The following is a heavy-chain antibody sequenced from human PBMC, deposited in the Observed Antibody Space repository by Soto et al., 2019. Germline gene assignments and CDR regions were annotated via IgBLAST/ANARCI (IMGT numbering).Heavy chain of an antibody. Sequence: GASVKVSCKASGYTFTSYGISWVRQAPGQGLEWMGWISAYNGNTNYAQKLQGRVTVTTDTSTSTAYMELRSLRSDDTAVYYCARVLSGDSSGYYHDAFDIWGQGTMVTVSS. CDR2: ISAYNGNT. J-gene: IGHJ3*02. D-gene: IGHD3-22*01. V-gene: IGHV1-18*01. CDR3: ARVLSGDSSGYYHDAFDI. CDR1: GYTFTSYG.